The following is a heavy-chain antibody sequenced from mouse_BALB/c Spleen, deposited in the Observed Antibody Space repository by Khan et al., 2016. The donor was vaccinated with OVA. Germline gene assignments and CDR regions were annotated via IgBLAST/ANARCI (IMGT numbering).Heavy chain of an antibody. D-gene: IGHD1-1*01. CDR2: INPYNDYT. J-gene: IGHJ4*01. CDR3: ARCEYGRGAMDY. V-gene: IGHV1S45*01. Sequence: EVQLQESGPELVRPGASVKISCKAFGYTFTNHHINWVRQRPGQGLDWIGYINPYNDYTTYTQKFKGKATLTVENSSSTAYMELSSLTSEDSAVNYCARCEYGRGAMDYWGQGTSVTVSS. CDR1: GYTFTNHH.